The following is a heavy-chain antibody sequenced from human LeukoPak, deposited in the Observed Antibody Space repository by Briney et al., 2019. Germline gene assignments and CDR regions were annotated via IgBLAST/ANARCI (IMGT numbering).Heavy chain of an antibody. CDR1: GFTFSSYD. CDR3: ARGGTDSAALDY. V-gene: IGHV3-13*01. J-gene: IGHJ4*02. Sequence: GGSLRLSCAASGFTFSSYDMHWVRQATGKGLEWVSAIGTAGDTYYPGSVKGRFTISRENAKNSLYLQMNSLRAEDTAVYYCARGGTDSAALDYWGQGTLVTVSS. CDR2: IGTAGDT. D-gene: IGHD1-1*01.